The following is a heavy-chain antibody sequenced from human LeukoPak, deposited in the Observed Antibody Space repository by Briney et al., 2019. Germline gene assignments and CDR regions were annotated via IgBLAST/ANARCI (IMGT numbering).Heavy chain of an antibody. V-gene: IGHV4-4*07. D-gene: IGHD6-13*01. CDR1: GGSISSYY. J-gene: IGHJ5*02. CDR3: AREGPWYVKGIAAAGWFDP. CDR2: IYTSGST. Sequence: KPSETLSLTCAVSGGSISSYYWSWIRQPAGKGLEWIGRIYTSGSTNYNPSLKSRVTMSVDTSKNQFSLKLSSVTAADTAVYYCAREGPWYVKGIAAAGWFDPWGQGTLVTVSS.